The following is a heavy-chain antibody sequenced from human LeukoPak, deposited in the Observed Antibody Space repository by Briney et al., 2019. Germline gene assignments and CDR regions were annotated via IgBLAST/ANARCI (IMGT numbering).Heavy chain of an antibody. V-gene: IGHV3-21*01. CDR3: ARRLWFGAYNWFDP. D-gene: IGHD3-10*01. Sequence: PGGSLRLSCAASGFTFSSYSMNWVRQAPGKGLEWVSSISSSSSYIYYADSVKGRFTISRDNAKNSLYLQMNSLRAEDTAVYYCARRLWFGAYNWFDPWGQGTLVTVSS. CDR2: ISSSSSYI. J-gene: IGHJ5*02. CDR1: GFTFSSYS.